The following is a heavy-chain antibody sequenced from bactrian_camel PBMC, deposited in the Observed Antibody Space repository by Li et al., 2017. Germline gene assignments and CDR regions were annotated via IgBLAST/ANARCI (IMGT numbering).Heavy chain of an antibody. D-gene: IGHD6*01. V-gene: IGHV3S40*01. CDR2: INSGGGTT. CDR3: VRSQIQVVGGTGDY. Sequence: VQLVESGGGLVQPGGSLRLSCAASGFTFSTYDMSWVRQAPGKGLEWVSAINSGGGTTYYADSVKGRFTISRDNAKNTVYLQMNSLKPEDTGVYYCVRSQIQVVGGTGDYWGQGTQVTVS. CDR1: GFTFSTYD. J-gene: IGHJ4*01.